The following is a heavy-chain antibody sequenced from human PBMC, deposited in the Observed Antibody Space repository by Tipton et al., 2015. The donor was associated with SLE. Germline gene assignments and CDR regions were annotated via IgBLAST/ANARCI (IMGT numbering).Heavy chain of an antibody. V-gene: IGHV3-30*04. CDR3: ARDGRGYCSSTRCPYYFDY. CDR2: ISYDGSNK. CDR1: GFTFSSYA. J-gene: IGHJ4*02. Sequence: SLRLSCTASGFTFSSYAMHWVRQAPGKGLEWVAVISYDGSNKYYADSVKGRFTISRDNSKNTLYLQMNSLRAEDTAVYYCARDGRGYCSSTRCPYYFDYWGQGTLVTVSS. D-gene: IGHD2-2*01.